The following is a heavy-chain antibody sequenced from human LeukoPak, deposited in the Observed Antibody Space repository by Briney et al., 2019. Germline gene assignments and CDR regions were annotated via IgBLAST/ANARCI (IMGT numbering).Heavy chain of an antibody. J-gene: IGHJ4*02. D-gene: IGHD6-19*01. CDR1: GFTFSSYA. Sequence: PGGSLRLSCAASGFTFSSYAMSWVRQAPGKGLEWVSAISGSGGSTYYADSVKGRFTISRDNSKNTLYLQMNSLRAEDTAVYYCAKDPTLAVAASLSYWGQGTLVTVSS. CDR3: AKDPTLAVAASLSY. V-gene: IGHV3-23*01. CDR2: ISGSGGST.